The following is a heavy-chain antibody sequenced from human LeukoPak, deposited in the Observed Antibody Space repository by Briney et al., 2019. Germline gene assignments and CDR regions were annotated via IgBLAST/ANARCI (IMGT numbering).Heavy chain of an antibody. CDR2: IYYSGST. CDR1: GGSISSYY. J-gene: IGHJ4*02. CDR3: ARHRTVDLVYFDY. V-gene: IGHV4-59*08. Sequence: SETLSLTCTVSGGSISSYYWSWIRQPPGKGLEWIGYIYYSGSTNYNPSLKSRVSISVDTSKNQFSLKLSSVTAADTAVYYSARHRTVDLVYFDYWGQGTLVTVSS. D-gene: IGHD3/OR15-3a*01.